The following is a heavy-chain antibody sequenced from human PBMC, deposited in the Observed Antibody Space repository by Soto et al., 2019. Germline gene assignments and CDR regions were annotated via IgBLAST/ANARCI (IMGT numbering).Heavy chain of an antibody. V-gene: IGHV4-30-4*01. CDR1: GDSISSGDYY. Sequence: SETLSLTCTVSGDSISSGDYYWSWIRQPPGKGLEWIGYIFYSGSTYYNPSLKSRVTISVDTSKNQFSLKLSSVTAADTAVYYCARGETHDVSTGYYFDCWGQGTLVTVSS. D-gene: IGHD3-9*01. CDR2: IFYSGST. J-gene: IGHJ4*02. CDR3: ARGETHDVSTGYYFDC.